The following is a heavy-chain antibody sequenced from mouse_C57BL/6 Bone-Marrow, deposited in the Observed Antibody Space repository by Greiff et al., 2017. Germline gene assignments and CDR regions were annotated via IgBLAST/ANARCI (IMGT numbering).Heavy chain of an antibody. Sequence: QVQLKQPGAELVMPGASVKLSCKASGYTFTSYWMHWVKQRPGQGLEWIGEIDPSDSYTNYNQKFKGKSTLTVDKSSSTAYMQRSSLTSEDSAVYYCAGNNYVCWYFDVWGTGTTVTVSS. CDR1: GYTFTSYW. V-gene: IGHV1-69*01. CDR2: IDPSDSYT. J-gene: IGHJ1*03. CDR3: AGNNYVCWYFDV. D-gene: IGHD1-3*01.